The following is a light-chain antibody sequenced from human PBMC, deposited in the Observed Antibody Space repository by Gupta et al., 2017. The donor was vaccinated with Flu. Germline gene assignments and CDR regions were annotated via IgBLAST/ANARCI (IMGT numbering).Light chain of an antibody. Sequence: QSVLTQHPSASGTPGQRVTISCSGSSSHIGSNYVYWYQQLPGTAPKLPIYRNNQRPSGVPARFSGSKSGTSASLAISGLRSEDEADYYCAAWDDSLSGWVFGGGTKLTVL. J-gene: IGLJ3*02. CDR1: SSHIGSNY. CDR3: AAWDDSLSGWV. CDR2: RNN. V-gene: IGLV1-47*01.